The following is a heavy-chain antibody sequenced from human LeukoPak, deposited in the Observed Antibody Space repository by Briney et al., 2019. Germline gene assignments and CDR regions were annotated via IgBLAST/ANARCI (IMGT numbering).Heavy chain of an antibody. Sequence: NPSETLSLTCTVSGGSISSSSYYWGWIRQPPGKGLEWIGSIYYSGSTYYNPSLKSRVTISVDTSKSQFSLKLSSVTAAGTAVYYCARGGVGAFGSFDYWGQGTLVTVSS. J-gene: IGHJ4*02. V-gene: IGHV4-39*07. CDR2: IYYSGST. CDR3: ARGGVGAFGSFDY. CDR1: GGSISSSSYY. D-gene: IGHD1-26*01.